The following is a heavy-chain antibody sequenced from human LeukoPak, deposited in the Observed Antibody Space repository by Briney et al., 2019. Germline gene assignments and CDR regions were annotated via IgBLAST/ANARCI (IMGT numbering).Heavy chain of an antibody. CDR3: ASIGTRSEYY. J-gene: IGHJ4*02. Sequence: SETLSLTCTVSGGSISSSSYYWGWIRQPPGKGLEWIGSIYYSGSTYYNPSLKSRATISVDTSKNQFSLKLSSVTAADTAVYYCASIGTRSEYYWGQGALVTVSS. V-gene: IGHV4-39*01. CDR1: GGSISSSSYY. D-gene: IGHD6-13*01. CDR2: IYYSGST.